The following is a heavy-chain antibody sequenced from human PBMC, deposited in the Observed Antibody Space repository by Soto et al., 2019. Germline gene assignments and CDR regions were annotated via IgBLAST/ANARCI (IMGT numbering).Heavy chain of an antibody. CDR3: ARDQSPYRDILAFYGMDV. J-gene: IGHJ6*02. Sequence: SVKVSCKASGGTFSSYAISWVRQAPGQGLEWMGGIIPIFGTANYAQKFQGRVTITADESTSTAYMELSSLRSEDTAVYYCARDQSPYRDILAFYGMDVWGQGTTVTVSS. V-gene: IGHV1-69*13. CDR2: IIPIFGTA. CDR1: GGTFSSYA. D-gene: IGHD3-9*01.